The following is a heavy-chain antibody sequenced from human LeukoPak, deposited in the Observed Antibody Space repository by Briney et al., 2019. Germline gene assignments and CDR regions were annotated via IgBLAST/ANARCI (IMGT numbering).Heavy chain of an antibody. J-gene: IGHJ4*02. CDR2: ISGSGGST. V-gene: IGHV3-23*01. CDR1: GFTFSDYA. CDR3: AKLAVRGVIDY. D-gene: IGHD3-10*01. Sequence: GGSLRLSCAATGFTFSDYAMSWVRQAPGKGLEWVSTISGSGGSTYYADSVKGRFTISRDNSKNTLYLQMNSLRAEDTAVYYCAKLAVRGVIDYWGQGTLVTVSS.